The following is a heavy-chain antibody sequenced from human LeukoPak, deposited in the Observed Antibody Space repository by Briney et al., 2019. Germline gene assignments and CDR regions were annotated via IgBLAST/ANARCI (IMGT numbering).Heavy chain of an antibody. V-gene: IGHV3-23*01. J-gene: IGHJ3*02. D-gene: IGHD5-18*01. CDR1: GFTFSSYG. CDR3: AKDPPTVMANAFHI. CDR2: ISGSGGTT. Sequence: GESLRLSCAASGFTFSSYGMSWVRQAPGKGLEWVSGISGSGGTTYYADSVKGRFTISRDNSKNTLYLQMNSLRADDTAVYSCAKDPPTVMANAFHIWGQGTMVTVS.